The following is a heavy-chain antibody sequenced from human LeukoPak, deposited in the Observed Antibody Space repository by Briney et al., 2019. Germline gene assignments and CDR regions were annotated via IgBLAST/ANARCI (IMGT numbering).Heavy chain of an antibody. CDR3: AREGSSYAPSQPFYFDS. D-gene: IGHD3-10*01. V-gene: IGHV3-48*03. CDR2: ISSSGYSI. Sequence: GGSLRLSCAASGFTFSTDDMNWIRQAPGKGLEGVSYISSSGYSIYYADSVKGRFTISRDNANKSLYLQMNSLRAEDTAVYYCAREGSSYAPSQPFYFDSWGQGTLVTVSS. CDR1: GFTFSTDD. J-gene: IGHJ4*02.